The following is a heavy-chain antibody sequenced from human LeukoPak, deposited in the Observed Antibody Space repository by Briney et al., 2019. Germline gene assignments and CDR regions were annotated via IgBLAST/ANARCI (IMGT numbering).Heavy chain of an antibody. Sequence: ASVKVSCKASGYTFTSYYMHWVRQAPGQGLEWMGIINPSGGSTSYAQKFQGRVTMTRDTSTSTVYMELSSLRSEDTAVYYCARDKGSYYNEHNWFDPWGQGTLVTVSS. J-gene: IGHJ5*02. CDR2: INPSGGST. V-gene: IGHV1-46*01. CDR1: GYTFTSYY. CDR3: ARDKGSYYNEHNWFDP. D-gene: IGHD3-10*01.